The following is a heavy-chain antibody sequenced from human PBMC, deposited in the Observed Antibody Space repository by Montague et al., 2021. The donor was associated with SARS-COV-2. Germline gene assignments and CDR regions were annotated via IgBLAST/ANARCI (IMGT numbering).Heavy chain of an antibody. Sequence: CAISGDSVSRNSVAWSWIMQSPSRGLEWLGGTYYRSKCYSDYAPSVRGRLTVNPDASKNEFSLELNYVTPEDTAVYYCVRYSGWFYFDFWGQGTLVTVSS. V-gene: IGHV6-1*01. CDR2: TYYRSKCYS. J-gene: IGHJ4*02. CDR3: VRYSGWFYFDF. D-gene: IGHD6-19*01. CDR1: GDSVSRNSVA.